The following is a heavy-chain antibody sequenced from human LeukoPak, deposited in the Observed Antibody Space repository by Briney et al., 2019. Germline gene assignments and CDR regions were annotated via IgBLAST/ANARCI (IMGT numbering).Heavy chain of an antibody. V-gene: IGHV4-61*02. CDR2: VYTTGST. CDR1: GGSISSGSYY. Sequence: SETLSLTCTVSGGSISSGSYYWSWIRQPAEKGLEWIGRVYTTGSTNYNPSLKSRVTISLDTSKNQFSLKLSSVTAADTAVYYCARLNYYYYYMDVWGKGTTVTVSS. J-gene: IGHJ6*03. CDR3: ARLNYYYYYMDV.